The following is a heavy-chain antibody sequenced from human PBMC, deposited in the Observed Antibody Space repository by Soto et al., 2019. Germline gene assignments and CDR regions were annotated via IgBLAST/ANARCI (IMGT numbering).Heavy chain of an antibody. CDR3: AAGGGLPRYY. V-gene: IGHV1-3*01. J-gene: IGHJ4*02. Sequence: ASVKVSCKASGYTFTSYAMHLVRQAPGQRLEWMGWINAGNGNTKYSQKFQGRVTITRDTSASTAYMELSSVTAADTAVYYCAAGGGLPRYYWGQGTLVTVSS. CDR2: INAGNGNT. CDR1: GYTFTSYA. D-gene: IGHD5-12*01.